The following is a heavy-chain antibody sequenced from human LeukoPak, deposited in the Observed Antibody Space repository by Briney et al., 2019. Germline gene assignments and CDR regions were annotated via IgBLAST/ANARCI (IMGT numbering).Heavy chain of an antibody. CDR2: IYYSGST. Sequence: SETLSLTCTVSGGSVRTGSYYWTWIRQPPGKGPEWIGYIYYSGSTNYNPSLKSRVSILEDSSKNQFSLKLSSVTAADTAVYYCARSGDYWYFDLWGPRHPGHCLL. CDR1: GGSVRTGSYY. J-gene: IGHJ2*01. V-gene: IGHV4-61*01. CDR3: ARSGDYWYFDL. D-gene: IGHD2-21*01.